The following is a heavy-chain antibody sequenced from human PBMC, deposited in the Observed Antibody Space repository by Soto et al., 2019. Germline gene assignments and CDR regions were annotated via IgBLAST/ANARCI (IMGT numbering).Heavy chain of an antibody. V-gene: IGHV3-33*01. CDR3: ARDLHSRYFDL. Sequence: QVQLVESGGGVVQPGRSLRLSCAASGFTFRNYGMHWVRQAPGKGLEWVAVVWYDGTKEYYADSVKGRFTISRDNSQNTLDLQKNRLGGGDPGVYYCARDLHSRYFDLWGRGTLVTVSS. CDR2: VWYDGTKE. J-gene: IGHJ2*01. CDR1: GFTFRNYG.